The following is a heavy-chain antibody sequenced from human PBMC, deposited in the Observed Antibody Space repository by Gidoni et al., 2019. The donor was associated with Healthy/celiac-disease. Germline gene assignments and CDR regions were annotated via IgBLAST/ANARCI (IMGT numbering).Heavy chain of an antibody. V-gene: IGHV3-33*01. D-gene: IGHD3-22*01. Sequence: SSYGMHWVRQAPGKGLEWVAVIWYDGSNKYYADSVKGRFTISRDNSKNTLYLQMNSLRAEDTAVYYCARDYYDSSGYYALGYWGQGTLVTVSS. CDR1: SSYG. CDR3: ARDYYDSSGYYALGY. CDR2: IWYDGSNK. J-gene: IGHJ4*02.